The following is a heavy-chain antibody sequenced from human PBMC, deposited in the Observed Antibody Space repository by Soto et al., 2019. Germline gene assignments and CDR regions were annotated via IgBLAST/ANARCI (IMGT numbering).Heavy chain of an antibody. V-gene: IGHV3-11*01. D-gene: IGHD6-6*01. Sequence: PGGSLRLSCAASVFTFSDYYMSWIRQAPGKGLEWVSYISSSGNTIYYADTVKGRFTISRDNAKNSLYLQMNSLRAAVTAVYYCARERPDGARLDPWGQGTLVTVSS. CDR2: ISSSGNTI. J-gene: IGHJ5*02. CDR1: VFTFSDYY. CDR3: ARERPDGARLDP.